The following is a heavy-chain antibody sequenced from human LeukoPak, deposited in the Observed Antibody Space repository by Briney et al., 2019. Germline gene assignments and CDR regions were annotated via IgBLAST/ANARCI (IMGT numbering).Heavy chain of an antibody. D-gene: IGHD3-10*01. CDR1: GFTFSSYS. CDR3: ARDWSYAFDI. Sequence: GGSLRLSCAASGFTFSSYSINWVRQAPGKGLEWVSHISSSSSSSSSSSSPTYYADSVKGRFTISRDDAKNSLYLQMNSLRAEDTALYYCARDWSYAFDIWGQGTVVTVSS. V-gene: IGHV3-48*01. CDR2: ISSSSSSSSSSSSPT. J-gene: IGHJ3*02.